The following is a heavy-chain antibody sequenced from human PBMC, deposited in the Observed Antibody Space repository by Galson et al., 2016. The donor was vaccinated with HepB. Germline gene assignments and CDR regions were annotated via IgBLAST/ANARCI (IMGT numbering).Heavy chain of an antibody. Sequence: SLRLSCAASGLTFSSYEMSWVRQGPGRGLEWVSYIGRSGSPIYYADSVQGRFTISRDNAKNSRYLQMKSLRAEDTAVYDCSRDVVEAAFDSWGQGTLVTVSS. V-gene: IGHV3-48*03. D-gene: IGHD2-15*01. CDR3: SRDVVEAAFDS. J-gene: IGHJ4*02. CDR1: GLTFSSYE. CDR2: IGRSGSPI.